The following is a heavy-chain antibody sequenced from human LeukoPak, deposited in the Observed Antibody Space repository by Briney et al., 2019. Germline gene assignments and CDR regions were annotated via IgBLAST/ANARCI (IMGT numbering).Heavy chain of an antibody. Sequence: GGSLSLFCGASGFTFSSYWMSWVREAPGKGLVWVANIKQDGSENYYVDSVKGRFTISKDNAKNSLYLQMNSLRAEDTAVYYCAARHRTYSGDLFDYWGQGTLVTVSS. D-gene: IGHD4-17*01. CDR3: AARHRTYSGDLFDY. CDR1: GFTFSSYW. V-gene: IGHV3-7*01. J-gene: IGHJ4*02. CDR2: IKQDGSEN.